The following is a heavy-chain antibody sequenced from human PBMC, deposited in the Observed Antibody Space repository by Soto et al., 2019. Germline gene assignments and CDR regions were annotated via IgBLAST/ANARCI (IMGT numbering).Heavy chain of an antibody. CDR3: TRVPTLVRGVIKRYYYYYMDV. CDR1: GYTFTSYD. J-gene: IGHJ6*03. D-gene: IGHD3-10*01. Sequence: ASVKVSCKASGYTFTSYDINWVRQATGQGLEWMGWMNPNSGNTGYAQKIKGRVTMTRNTSISTANKELSRLRSKDTAEYYCTRVPTLVRGVIKRYYYYYMDVWGKGTTVTVSS. V-gene: IGHV1-8*01. CDR2: MNPNSGNT.